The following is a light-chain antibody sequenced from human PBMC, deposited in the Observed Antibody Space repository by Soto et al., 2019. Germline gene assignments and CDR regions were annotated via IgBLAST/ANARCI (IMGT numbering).Light chain of an antibody. CDR1: QGNRYD. CDR2: AAS. Sequence: IPMTQNPSSLSASIGDRVTITWRASQGNRYDLGWYQQTPGKAPKLLIYAASSLQSGVPSRFSGSGSGTDITLTISSLQPEDFATYYCLQDYYYPWTFAQGTKV. J-gene: IGKJ1*01. CDR3: LQDYYYPWT. V-gene: IGKV1-6*01.